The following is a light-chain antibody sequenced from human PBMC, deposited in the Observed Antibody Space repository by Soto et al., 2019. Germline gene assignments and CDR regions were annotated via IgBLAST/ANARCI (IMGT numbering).Light chain of an antibody. Sequence: DIQMTQSPSTLPASVGDRVTISCRASQTVERWLAWYQQKPGKAPKLLISDVSTLERGVPSRFSGSGSATEFTLTISGLQSDDFATYYCQQYKDHVWTFGQGTKVEIK. CDR3: QQYKDHVWT. V-gene: IGKV1-5*01. CDR1: QTVERW. J-gene: IGKJ1*01. CDR2: DVS.